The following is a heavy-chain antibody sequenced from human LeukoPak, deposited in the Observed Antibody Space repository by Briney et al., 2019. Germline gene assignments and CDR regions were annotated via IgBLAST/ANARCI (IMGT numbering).Heavy chain of an antibody. CDR1: AYTFTIYG. V-gene: IGHV1-18*01. CDR2: ISTYNGNT. Sequence: ASVKVSFKASAYTFTIYGISRVRQAPGQGLEWMGWISTYNGNTNYAQKLQGRVTMTTDTSTTTAYMELRSLTSDDTAVYYCAREPTTQTFDYWGQGTLVTVSS. D-gene: IGHD4-11*01. J-gene: IGHJ4*02. CDR3: AREPTTQTFDY.